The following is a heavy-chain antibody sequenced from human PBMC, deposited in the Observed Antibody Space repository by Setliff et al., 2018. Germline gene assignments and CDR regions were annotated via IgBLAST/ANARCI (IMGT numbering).Heavy chain of an antibody. Sequence: PSETLSLTCTVSGGSISSGSYYWSWIRQPAGKGLEWIGRIYTSGSTNYNPSLKSRVTISVDTSKNQFSLKLSSVTAADTAVHYCARTLLLSPYYFDYWGQGTLVTVSS. V-gene: IGHV4-61*02. CDR1: GGSISSGSYY. CDR3: ARTLLLSPYYFDY. J-gene: IGHJ4*02. D-gene: IGHD2-21*01. CDR2: IYTSGST.